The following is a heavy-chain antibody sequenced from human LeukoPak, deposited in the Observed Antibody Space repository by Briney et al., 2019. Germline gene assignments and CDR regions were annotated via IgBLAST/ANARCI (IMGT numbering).Heavy chain of an antibody. CDR2: ISPNSGGT. V-gene: IGHV1-2*02. Sequence: ASVKVSCKASGYTFTGYYMHWVRQAPGQGLEWMGWISPNSGGTNYAQKFQGRVTMTRDTSISTAYMELSRLRSDDTAVYYCARDRDGYNLFDYWGQGTLVTVSS. CDR3: ARDRDGYNLFDY. J-gene: IGHJ4*02. D-gene: IGHD5-24*01. CDR1: GYTFTGYY.